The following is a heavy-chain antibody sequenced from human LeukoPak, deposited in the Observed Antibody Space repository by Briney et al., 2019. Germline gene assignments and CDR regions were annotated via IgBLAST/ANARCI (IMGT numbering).Heavy chain of an antibody. CDR1: GYTFTSYG. Sequence: GASVKVSCKASGYTFTSYGISWVRQAPGQGLEWMGWISAYNGNTNYAQKLQGRVTMTTDTSTSTAYMELRSLRFDDTAVYYCARDPSDYDILTGYHLPNYGMDVWGQGTTVTVSS. CDR2: ISAYNGNT. D-gene: IGHD3-9*01. CDR3: ARDPSDYDILTGYHLPNYGMDV. V-gene: IGHV1-18*01. J-gene: IGHJ6*02.